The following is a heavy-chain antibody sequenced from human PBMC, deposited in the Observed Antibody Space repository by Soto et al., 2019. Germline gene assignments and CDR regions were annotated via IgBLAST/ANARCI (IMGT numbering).Heavy chain of an antibody. CDR2: ISGSGGST. Sequence: GGSLRLSCAASGFTFSSYAMSWVRQAPGKGLEWVSAISGSGGSTYYADSVKGRFTISRDNSKNTLYLQMNSLRAEDTAVYYCAKDVRAYSYGGYYYGMDVWGQGTTVTVSS. V-gene: IGHV3-23*01. J-gene: IGHJ6*02. CDR3: AKDVRAYSYGGYYYGMDV. CDR1: GFTFSSYA. D-gene: IGHD5-18*01.